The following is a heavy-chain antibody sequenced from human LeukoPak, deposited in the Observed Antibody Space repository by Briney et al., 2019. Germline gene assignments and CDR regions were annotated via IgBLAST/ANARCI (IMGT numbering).Heavy chain of an antibody. CDR1: GFPFSSYA. CDR3: ATAQVGAPTDF. CDR2: VHGDGYSI. J-gene: IGHJ4*02. D-gene: IGHD1-26*01. V-gene: IGHV3-74*01. Sequence: GSLRLSCTASGFPFSSYAIYWVRQAPGKGLVWVARVHGDGYSISCADSVRGRFTISRDNAKDTLYLHMNSLRPEDTAVYYCATAQVGAPTDFWGQGTRVTVSS.